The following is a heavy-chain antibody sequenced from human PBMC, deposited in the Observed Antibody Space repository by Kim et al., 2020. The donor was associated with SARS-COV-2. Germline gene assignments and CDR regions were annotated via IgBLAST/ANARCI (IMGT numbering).Heavy chain of an antibody. D-gene: IGHD3-22*01. CDR3: ARCVRGSSGYYYCRWFDP. Sequence: SETLSLTCAVYGGSFSGYYWSWIRQPPGKGLEWIGEINHSGSTNYNPSLKSRVTISVDTSKNQFSLKLSSVTAADTAVYYCARCVRGSSGYYYCRWFDPWGQGTLVTVSS. V-gene: IGHV4-34*01. J-gene: IGHJ5*02. CDR1: GGSFSGYY. CDR2: INHSGST.